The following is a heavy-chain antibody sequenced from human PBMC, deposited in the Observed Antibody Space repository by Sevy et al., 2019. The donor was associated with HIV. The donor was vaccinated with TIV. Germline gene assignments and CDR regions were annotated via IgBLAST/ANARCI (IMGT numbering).Heavy chain of an antibody. J-gene: IGHJ3*01. CDR1: GFTFNTHA. V-gene: IGHV3-23*01. Sequence: GGSLRLSCAASGFTFNTHAMNWVRQAPGKGLEWVSVISGPGYGTNYADSVKGRFTISRDNSKNTLFLQMNSLRDDDTAVYDCAKALNPALESMLEVNLRSLKGFDVWGQGTMGTVSS. CDR3: AKALNPALESMLEVNLRSLKGFDV. CDR2: ISGPGYGT. D-gene: IGHD3-22*01.